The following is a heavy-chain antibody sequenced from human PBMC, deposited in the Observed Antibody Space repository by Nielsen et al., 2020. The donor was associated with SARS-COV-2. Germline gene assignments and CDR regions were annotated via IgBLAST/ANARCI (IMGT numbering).Heavy chain of an antibody. V-gene: IGHV4-34*01. D-gene: IGHD6-6*01. CDR1: GGSFSGYY. Sequence: SETLSLTCAVYGGSFSGYYWSWIRQPPGKGLEWIGEINHSGSTNYNPSLKSRVTISVDTSKNQFSPKLSSVTAADTAVYYCARGRPFRTSIAARPRGFDYWGQGTLVTVSS. J-gene: IGHJ4*02. CDR3: ARGRPFRTSIAARPRGFDY. CDR2: INHSGST.